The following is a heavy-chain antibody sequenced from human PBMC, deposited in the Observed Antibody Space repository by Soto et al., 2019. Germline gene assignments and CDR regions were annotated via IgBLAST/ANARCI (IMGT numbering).Heavy chain of an antibody. CDR1: GFTFSNYG. V-gene: IGHV3-30*18. Sequence: SGGGVAQPGRSLRLSCAASGFTFSNYGMHWVRQAPGKGLEWVGVISYDGSNQYYADSVEGRITISRDNSKNTLYLQMNSLRAEDTAVYYCAKDGNIYSSGWYAPSLDYWGQGTLVTVSS. CDR3: AKDGNIYSSGWYAPSLDY. CDR2: ISYDGSNQ. J-gene: IGHJ4*02. D-gene: IGHD6-19*01.